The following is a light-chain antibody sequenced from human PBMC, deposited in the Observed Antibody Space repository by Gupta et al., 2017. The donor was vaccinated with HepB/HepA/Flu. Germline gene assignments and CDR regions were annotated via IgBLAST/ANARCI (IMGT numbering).Light chain of an antibody. CDR2: GAS. J-gene: IGKJ1*01. V-gene: IGKV3-20*01. CDR3: QQYGDSRTWT. Sequence: DILLTQSPDTLSLSPGERATLSCRTSQSISTTYLAWYQQKPGQAPRLLIYGASSRATGVPDRFSGSGSGTDFTLTISRLEPEDFAVYYCQQYGDSRTWTFGQGTKVEVK. CDR1: QSISTTY.